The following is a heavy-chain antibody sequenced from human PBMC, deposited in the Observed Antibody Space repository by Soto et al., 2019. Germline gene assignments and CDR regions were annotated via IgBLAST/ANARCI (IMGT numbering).Heavy chain of an antibody. CDR1: GGTFFSSYV. Sequence: ASVKVSCKASGGTFFSSYVITWVRQAPGQGLEWMGGIIPISGTAKYAQKFQGRVTITADESTSTAYMELSSLRSEDTAVYYCTTPRYSYGYSFDYWGQGTLVTVSS. CDR3: TTPRYSYGYSFDY. CDR2: IIPISGTA. D-gene: IGHD5-18*01. V-gene: IGHV1-69*13. J-gene: IGHJ4*02.